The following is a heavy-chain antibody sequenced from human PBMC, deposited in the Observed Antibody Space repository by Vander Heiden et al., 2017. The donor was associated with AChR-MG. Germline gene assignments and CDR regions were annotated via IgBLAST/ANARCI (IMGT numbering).Heavy chain of an antibody. CDR3: ARGHVGSYSFYYYYGMDV. J-gene: IGHJ6*02. Sequence: QVQLQQWGAGLLKPSETLSLTCAVYGGSFSGYYWSWIRQPPGKGLEWIGEINHSGSTNYNPSLKSRVTISVDTSKNQFSLKLSSVTAADTAVYYCARGHVGSYSFYYYYGMDVWGRGTTVTVSS. V-gene: IGHV4-34*01. CDR2: INHSGST. D-gene: IGHD1-26*01. CDR1: GGSFSGYY.